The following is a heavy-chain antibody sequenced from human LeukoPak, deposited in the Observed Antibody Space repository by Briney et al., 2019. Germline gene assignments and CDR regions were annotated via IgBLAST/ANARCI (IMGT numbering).Heavy chain of an antibody. J-gene: IGHJ4*02. CDR3: ARDGNDCGGDCRFSFDY. Sequence: GASVKVSCKVSGYTLTELSMHWVRQAPGKGLEWMGGFDPEDGETIYAQKFQGRVTMTEDTSTDTAYMELSSLRSEDTAVYYCARDGNDCGGDCRFSFDYWGQGTLVTVSS. CDR2: FDPEDGET. V-gene: IGHV1-24*01. D-gene: IGHD2-21*02. CDR1: GYTLTELS.